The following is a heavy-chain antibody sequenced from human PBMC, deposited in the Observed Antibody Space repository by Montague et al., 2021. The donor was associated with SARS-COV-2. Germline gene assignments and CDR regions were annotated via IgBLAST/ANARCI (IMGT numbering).Heavy chain of an antibody. CDR1: GFTFSSYW. Sequence: SLRLSCAASGFTFSSYWMSWVRQAPGKGLEWVAYIKQDGSEKYYVDSVKGRFTISRDNAKNSLYLQMNSLRAEDTAVYYCARDCDDSSGYYYVNDAFDIWGQGTMVTVSS. J-gene: IGHJ3*02. CDR3: ARDCDDSSGYYYVNDAFDI. D-gene: IGHD3-22*01. V-gene: IGHV3-7*01. CDR2: IKQDGSEK.